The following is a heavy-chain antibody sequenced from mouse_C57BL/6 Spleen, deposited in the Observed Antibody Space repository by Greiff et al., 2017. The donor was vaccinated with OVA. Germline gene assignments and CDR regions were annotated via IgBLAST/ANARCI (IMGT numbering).Heavy chain of an antibody. CDR1: GYTFTGYW. CDR3: ARSGDPYAMDY. J-gene: IGHJ4*01. D-gene: IGHD3-1*01. V-gene: IGHV1-64*01. Sequence: VQLQQPGAELVKPGASVKLSCKASGYTFTGYWMHWVKQRPGQGLEWIGMIHPNSGSTNYNEKFKSKATLTVDKSSSTAYMQLSSLTSEDSAVYYCARSGDPYAMDYWGQGTSVTVSS. CDR2: IHPNSGST.